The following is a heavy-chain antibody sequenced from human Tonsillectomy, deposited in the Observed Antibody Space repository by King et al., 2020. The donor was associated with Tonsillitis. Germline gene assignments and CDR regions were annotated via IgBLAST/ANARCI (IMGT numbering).Heavy chain of an antibody. Sequence: HVQLVESGGGVVQPGRSLRLSCAASGFVLSNYGMQWVRQAPGKGLEWVADISKDGNSKYYADSVKGRFIISRDISKNTVYLQMNSLRTEDTAVYYCAKDWGYSRNWFEGSDSWGQGTLVTVSS. V-gene: IGHV3-30*18. CDR1: GFVLSNYG. CDR3: AKDWGYSRNWFEGSDS. D-gene: IGHD1-26*01. J-gene: IGHJ4*02. CDR2: ISKDGNSK.